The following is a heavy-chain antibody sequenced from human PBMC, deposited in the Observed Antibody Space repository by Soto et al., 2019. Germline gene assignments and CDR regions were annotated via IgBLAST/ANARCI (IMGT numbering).Heavy chain of an antibody. D-gene: IGHD3-22*01. V-gene: IGHV3-53*01. CDR3: ARDDSSGSELAY. CDR1: GFTVSSNY. CDR2: IYSGGST. Sequence: GGSLRLSCAASGFTVSSNYMSWVRQAPGKGLEWVSVIYSGGSTYYADSVKGRFTISRDNSKNTLYLQMNSLRAEDTAVYYCARDDSSGSELAYWGQGTLVTVSS. J-gene: IGHJ4*02.